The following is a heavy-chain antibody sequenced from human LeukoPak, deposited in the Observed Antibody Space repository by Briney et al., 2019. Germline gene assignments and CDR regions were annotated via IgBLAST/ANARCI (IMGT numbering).Heavy chain of an antibody. CDR3: TTLDDY. V-gene: IGHV3-15*01. Sequence: GESLRLSCAASEFIFSSYVMSGVRQAPGKGLEWVGRIKSKTDGGTTDYAAPVKGRFTISRDDSKNTLYLQMNSLKTEDTAVYYCTTLDDYWGQGTLVTVSS. CDR2: IKSKTDGGTT. J-gene: IGHJ4*02. CDR1: EFIFSSYV.